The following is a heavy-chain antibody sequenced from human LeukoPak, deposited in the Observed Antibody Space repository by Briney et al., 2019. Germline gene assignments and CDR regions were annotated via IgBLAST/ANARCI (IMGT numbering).Heavy chain of an antibody. CDR1: GGSIDITNY. CDR3: TREDRPYCPFAY. V-gene: IGHV4-4*03. J-gene: IGHJ4*02. D-gene: IGHD1-26*01. CDR2: IAHDGTT. Sequence: PGTLSLTCGVSGGSIDITNYWSWVRQAPGKGLEWIGVIAHDGTTNYNPSLRSRVAMSFDRANNQFSLSLTSVTAADTAVYYCTREDRPYCPFAYWGQGVLVTVSS.